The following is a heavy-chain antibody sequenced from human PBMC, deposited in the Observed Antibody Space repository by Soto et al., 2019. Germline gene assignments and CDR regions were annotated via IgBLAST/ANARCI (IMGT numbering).Heavy chain of an antibody. CDR1: GGTFGNSA. V-gene: IGHV1-69*12. CDR3: ARDKDRQQLGGNYYYGIDV. CDR2: IIPIFSTP. J-gene: IGHJ6*02. D-gene: IGHD2-15*01. Sequence: QVQLVQSGAEVKKPGSSVTVSCKASGGTFGNSAISWVRQAPGQGLEWMGGIIPIFSTPDYAQKFQGRVMITADESTTTAYMELTGLKSEDTAVYYCARDKDRQQLGGNYYYGIDVWGQGTTVTVSS.